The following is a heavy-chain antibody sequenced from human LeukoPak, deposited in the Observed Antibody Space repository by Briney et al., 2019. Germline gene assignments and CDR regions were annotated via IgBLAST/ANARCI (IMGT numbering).Heavy chain of an antibody. Sequence: PSETLSLTCTVSGASVSSYYWNWIRQPAGKGLEWIVRIYTNGNTNYNPSLKSRVTMSVDTSKNQFSLKLSSVTAEDTAVYYCAREPGYCSGGTCYFDYWGQGTLVTVSS. D-gene: IGHD2-15*01. V-gene: IGHV4-4*07. CDR1: GASVSSYY. CDR3: AREPGYCSGGTCYFDY. CDR2: IYTNGNT. J-gene: IGHJ4*02.